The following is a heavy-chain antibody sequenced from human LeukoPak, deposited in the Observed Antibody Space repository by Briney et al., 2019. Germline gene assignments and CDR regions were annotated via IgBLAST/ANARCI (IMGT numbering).Heavy chain of an antibody. D-gene: IGHD4-11*01. CDR3: ARGVPGYSNYYFDY. Sequence: SETLSLTCTVSGGSISSGSYYWSWIREPAGKGLEWIGRIYTSGSTNYNPSLKSRVTISVDTSKNQFSLKLSSVTAADTAVYYCARGVPGYSNYYFDYWGQGTLVTVSS. J-gene: IGHJ4*02. CDR1: GGSISSGSYY. V-gene: IGHV4-61*02. CDR2: IYTSGST.